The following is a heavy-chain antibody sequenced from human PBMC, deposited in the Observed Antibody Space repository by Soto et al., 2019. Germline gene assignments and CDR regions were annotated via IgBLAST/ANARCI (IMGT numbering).Heavy chain of an antibody. D-gene: IGHD1-1*01. CDR2: IVVGSGNT. CDR3: ARDQSWHDLVWWFDP. J-gene: IGHJ5*02. V-gene: IGHV1-58*01. CDR1: GFTFTTLV. Sequence: SVKVSCKASGFTFTTLVVLWVRQARGHPLEWIGWIVVGSGNTNYAQKYQERITMTKDTSTSTVYMELNSLTSDDTAVYYCARDQSWHDLVWWFDPWGQGTLVTVSS.